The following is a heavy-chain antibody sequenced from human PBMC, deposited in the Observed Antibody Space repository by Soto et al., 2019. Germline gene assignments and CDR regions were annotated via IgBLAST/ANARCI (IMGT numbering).Heavy chain of an antibody. D-gene: IGHD6-19*01. CDR3: AAGNQWLVQRR. V-gene: IGHV3-11*01. J-gene: IGHJ4*02. CDR2: ISTSGGTI. CDR1: GFTFSDYY. Sequence: GGSLRLSCAASGFTFSDYYMSWFRQTPGKGLEWISYISTSGGTIYYADSVKGRFTVSRDNANDSLFLQMNSLGAEDTAIYYCAAGNQWLVQRRWGQGTLVTVSS.